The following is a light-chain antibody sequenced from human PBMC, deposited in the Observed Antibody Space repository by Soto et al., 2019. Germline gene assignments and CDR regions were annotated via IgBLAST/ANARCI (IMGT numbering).Light chain of an antibody. CDR1: QSISNY. J-gene: IGKJ1*01. Sequence: EIVLTQSPATLSLSPGERATLSCRASQSISNYLAWYQQKPGQAPRLFIYDASNRATGTPARFSGSGSGTDFTLTSSSLEPEDFAVYYCQQRDSWPWTFGQGTKVEIK. CDR3: QQRDSWPWT. CDR2: DAS. V-gene: IGKV3-11*01.